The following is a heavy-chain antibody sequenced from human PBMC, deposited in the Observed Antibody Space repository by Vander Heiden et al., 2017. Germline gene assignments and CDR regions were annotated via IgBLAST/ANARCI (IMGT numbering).Heavy chain of an antibody. J-gene: IGHJ4*02. CDR3: TRQCGEVGATTVPDF. CDR1: GASISRSSHY. Sequence: QVQLQESGPGLVKPSETLSLTCSVSGASISRSSHYWGWVRQTPGKRLEWIGSVHYSGSTFYSPSRKSRVTISVDTSKKQCSMKLTYMTDKDTAVYYCTRQCGEVGATTVPDFWGLGNLVTVSS. CDR2: VHYSGST. D-gene: IGHD1-26*01. V-gene: IGHV4-39*01.